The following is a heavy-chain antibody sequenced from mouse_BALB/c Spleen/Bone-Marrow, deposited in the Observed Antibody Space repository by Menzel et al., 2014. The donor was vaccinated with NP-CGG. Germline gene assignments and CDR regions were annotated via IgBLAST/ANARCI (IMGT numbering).Heavy chain of an antibody. V-gene: IGHV1-69*01. CDR3: ARGGHDFSSDY. CDR2: IDTSDSYT. CDR1: GYTFTDNW. J-gene: IGHJ4*01. D-gene: IGHD2-4*01. Sequence: VQLQQSGAELGMPGASVEMSCKASGYTFTDNWIYWVKQRPGQGLEWIGAIDTSDSYTNYNQKFMGKASLTVDASSSTAYMQVSSLTSDDSAVYYCARGGHDFSSDYWGQGTSVTVSS.